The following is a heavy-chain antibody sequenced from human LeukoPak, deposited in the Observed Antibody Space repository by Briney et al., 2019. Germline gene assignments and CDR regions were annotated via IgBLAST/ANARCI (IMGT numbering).Heavy chain of an antibody. J-gene: IGHJ4*02. CDR1: GYTFTGYY. V-gene: IGHV1-8*02. CDR3: ACYYYGSGSYDY. D-gene: IGHD3-10*01. CDR2: MNPNSGNT. Sequence: ASVKVSCKASGYTFTGYYMHWVRQATGQGLEWMGWMNPNSGNTGYAQKFQGRVTTTRNTSISTAYMELSSLRSEDTAVYYCACYYYGSGSYDYWGQGTLVTVSS.